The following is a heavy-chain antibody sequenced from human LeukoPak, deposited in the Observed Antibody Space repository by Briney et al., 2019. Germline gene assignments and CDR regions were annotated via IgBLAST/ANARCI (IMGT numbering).Heavy chain of an antibody. CDR3: ARSISGTREPFDY. D-gene: IGHD1-1*01. J-gene: IGHJ4*02. CDR2: IHYSGST. V-gene: IGHV4-59*12. Sequence: PSETLSLTCTVSGGSISSYYWSWVRQPPGKGLEWIGYIHYSGSTNSNPSLKSRVAISIDTSESQFSLRLSSVTAADTAMYFCARSISGTREPFDYWGQGTLVTVSS. CDR1: GGSISSYY.